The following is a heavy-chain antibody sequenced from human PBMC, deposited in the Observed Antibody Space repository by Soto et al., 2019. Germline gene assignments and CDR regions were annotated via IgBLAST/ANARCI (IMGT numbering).Heavy chain of an antibody. CDR2: ISYDGSNK. Sequence: QVQLVESGGGVVQPGRSLRLSCAASGFTFSSYGMHWVRQAPGKGLEWVAVISYDGSNKYYADSVKGRFTISRDNSKNTLYLPMNSLRAEDTAVYYCAKDKGLTTVTRSSAFDIWGQGTMVTVSS. CDR1: GFTFSSYG. CDR3: AKDKGLTTVTRSSAFDI. V-gene: IGHV3-30*18. D-gene: IGHD4-17*01. J-gene: IGHJ3*02.